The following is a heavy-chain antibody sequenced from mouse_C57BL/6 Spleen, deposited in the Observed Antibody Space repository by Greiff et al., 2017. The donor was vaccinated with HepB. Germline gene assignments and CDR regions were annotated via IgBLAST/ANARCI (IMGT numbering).Heavy chain of an antibody. CDR3: TRAGAIWYFDV. J-gene: IGHJ1*03. CDR2: IDPSDSYT. Sequence: QVQLQHPGAELVMPGASVKLSCKASGYTFTSYWMHWVKQRPGQGLEWIGEIDPSDSYTNYNQKFKGKSPLTVDKSSSTAYMQLSSLTSEDSAVYYCTRAGAIWYFDVWGTGTTVTVSS. D-gene: IGHD3-1*01. CDR1: GYTFTSYW. V-gene: IGHV1-69*01.